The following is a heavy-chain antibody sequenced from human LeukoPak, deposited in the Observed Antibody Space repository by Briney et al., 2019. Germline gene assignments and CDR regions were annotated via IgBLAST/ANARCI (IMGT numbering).Heavy chain of an antibody. Sequence: ASVKVSCKASGYTFTSYGISWVRQAPGQGLEWMGWISAYNGNTNYAQKLQGRVTMTTDTSTSTAYMELRSLRSDDTAVYYCARAGSSSVSRGLFDYWGQGTLVTVSS. D-gene: IGHD6-6*01. CDR3: ARAGSSSVSRGLFDY. CDR2: ISAYNGNT. CDR1: GYTFTSYG. V-gene: IGHV1-18*01. J-gene: IGHJ4*02.